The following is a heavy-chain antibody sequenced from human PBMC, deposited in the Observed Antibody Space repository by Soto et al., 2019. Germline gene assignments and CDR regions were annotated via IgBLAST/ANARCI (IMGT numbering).Heavy chain of an antibody. Sequence: SVKVSCKASGGTFSSYAISWVRQAPGQGLEWMGGIIPIFGTANYAQKFQGRVTITADESTSTAYMELSSLRSEDTTVYYCASLQGHPVSGGLLSPPDYYYGMDVWGQGTTVTVSS. CDR2: IIPIFGTA. CDR1: GGTFSSYA. V-gene: IGHV1-69*13. D-gene: IGHD2-21*02. CDR3: ASLQGHPVSGGLLSPPDYYYGMDV. J-gene: IGHJ6*02.